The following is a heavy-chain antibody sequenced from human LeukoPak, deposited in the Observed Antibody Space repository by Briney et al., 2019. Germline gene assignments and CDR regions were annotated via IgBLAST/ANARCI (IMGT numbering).Heavy chain of an antibody. D-gene: IGHD1-26*01. V-gene: IGHV4-59*08. CDR3: ARRYSGNYFVAFDI. CDR2: IYYSGST. CDR1: GGSISSYY. Sequence: SETLSLTCTVSGGSISSYYWSWIRQPPGKGLEWIGYIYYSGSTNYNPSLKSRVTISVDTSKNQFSLKLSSVTAADTAVYYCARRYSGNYFVAFDIWGQGTMVTVSS. J-gene: IGHJ3*02.